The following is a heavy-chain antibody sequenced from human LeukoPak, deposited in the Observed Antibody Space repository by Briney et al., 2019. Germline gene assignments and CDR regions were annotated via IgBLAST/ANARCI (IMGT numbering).Heavy chain of an antibody. CDR3: ARGYCSGGSCYSEYFQH. D-gene: IGHD2-15*01. V-gene: IGHV3-66*01. CDR2: IYSGGST. J-gene: IGHJ1*01. CDR1: GFTVSSNY. Sequence: PGGSLRLSCAASGFTVSSNYMSWVRQAPGKGLEWVSVIYSGGSTYYADSVKGRFTISRDSSKNTLYLQMNSLRAEDTAVYYCARGYCSGGSCYSEYFQHWGQGTLVTVSS.